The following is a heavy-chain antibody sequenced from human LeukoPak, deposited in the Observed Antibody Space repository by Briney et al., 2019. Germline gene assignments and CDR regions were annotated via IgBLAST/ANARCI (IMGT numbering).Heavy chain of an antibody. CDR2: TYYRSKWYN. J-gene: IGHJ5*02. D-gene: IGHD2-2*01. V-gene: IGHV6-1*01. Sequence: SQTLSLTCALSGDSVSSNSAAWNWIRQSPSRGLEWLGSTYYRSKWYNDYAVSVKSRITVNPDTSKNQFSLHLNSVTPEDTAVYYCARRLTQYDCFDPWGQGILVTVSS. CDR3: ARRLTQYDCFDP. CDR1: GDSVSSNSAA.